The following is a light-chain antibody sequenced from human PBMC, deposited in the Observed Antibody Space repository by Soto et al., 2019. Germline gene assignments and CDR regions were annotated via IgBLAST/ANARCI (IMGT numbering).Light chain of an antibody. CDR2: DAS. J-gene: IGKJ1*01. CDR3: QQRYNWPKT. CDR1: QSVSSF. Sequence: EIVLTQSPATLSLSPGERATLSCRASQSVSSFLAWYQQKPGQAPRLHIYDASNRATGIPARFSGSGSGTDFTLTISSLDPEDFAVYYCQQRYNWPKTFGQGTKVDIK. V-gene: IGKV3-11*01.